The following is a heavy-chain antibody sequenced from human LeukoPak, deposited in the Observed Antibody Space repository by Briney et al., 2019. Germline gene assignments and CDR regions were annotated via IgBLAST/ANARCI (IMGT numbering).Heavy chain of an antibody. Sequence: PSETLSLTCTVSGGSISSSSYYWGWIRQPPGKGPEWIGSIYYSGSTYYNPSLKSRVTISVDTSKKQFSLKLSSVTAADTAVYYCASLGYCSGGCCQIFDYWGQGTLVTVSS. CDR1: GGSISSSSYY. CDR3: ASLGYCSGGCCQIFDY. J-gene: IGHJ4*02. CDR2: IYYSGST. V-gene: IGHV4-39*01. D-gene: IGHD2-15*01.